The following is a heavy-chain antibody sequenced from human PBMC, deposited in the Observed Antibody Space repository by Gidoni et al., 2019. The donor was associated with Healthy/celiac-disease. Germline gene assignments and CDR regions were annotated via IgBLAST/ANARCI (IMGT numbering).Heavy chain of an antibody. CDR3: AKDGGSRPFLEWLLGDY. CDR2: ISGSGGST. D-gene: IGHD3-3*01. V-gene: IGHV3-23*01. J-gene: IGHJ4*02. Sequence: EVQLLASGGGLVQPGGSLRLSCAASGFPFSSYAMSWVRQAPGKGLGWVSAISGSGGSTYYADSVKGRFTISRDNSKNTLYLQMNSLRAEDTAVYYCAKDGGSRPFLEWLLGDYWGQGTLVTVSS. CDR1: GFPFSSYA.